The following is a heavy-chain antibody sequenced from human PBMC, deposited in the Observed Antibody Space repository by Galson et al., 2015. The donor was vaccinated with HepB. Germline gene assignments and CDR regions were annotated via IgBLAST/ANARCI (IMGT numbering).Heavy chain of an antibody. V-gene: IGHV3-11*06. D-gene: IGHD6-19*01. CDR1: GFTFSDYY. CDR3: ARAGPPEGGWPDY. CDR2: ISSSSSYT. J-gene: IGHJ4*02. Sequence: SLRLSCAASGFTFSDYYMSWIRQAPGKGLEWVSYISSSSSYTNYADSVKGRFTISRDNAKNSLYLQMNSLRAEDTAVYYCARAGPPEGGWPDYWGQGTLVTVSS.